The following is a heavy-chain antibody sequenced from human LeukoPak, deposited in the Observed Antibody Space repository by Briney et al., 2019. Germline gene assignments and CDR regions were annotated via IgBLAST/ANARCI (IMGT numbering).Heavy chain of an antibody. V-gene: IGHV3-30*18. D-gene: IGHD2-21*01. CDR1: GFTFSSYG. J-gene: IGHJ4*02. Sequence: GGSLRLSCAASGFTFSSYGMHWVRQAPGKGLEWVAVIPYDGSNKYYADSVKGRFTISRDNSKNTLYLQMNSLRAEDTAVYYCAKTEGRLIGHSDYWGQGTLVTVSS. CDR3: AKTEGRLIGHSDY. CDR2: IPYDGSNK.